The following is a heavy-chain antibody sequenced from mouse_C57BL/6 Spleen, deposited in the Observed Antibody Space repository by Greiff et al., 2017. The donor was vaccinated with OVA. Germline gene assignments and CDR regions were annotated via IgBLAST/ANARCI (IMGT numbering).Heavy chain of an antibody. CDR2: IDPSDSYT. CDR1: GYTFTSYW. D-gene: IGHD2-1*01. J-gene: IGHJ2*01. V-gene: IGHV1-59*01. CDR3: ARREVYGNSDY. Sequence: QVQLQQPGAELVRPGTSVKLSCKASGYTFTSYWMHWVKQRPGQGLEWIGVIDPSDSYTNYNQKFKGKATLTVDTSSSTAYMQLSSLTSEDSAVDYCARREVYGNSDYWGQGTTLTVSS.